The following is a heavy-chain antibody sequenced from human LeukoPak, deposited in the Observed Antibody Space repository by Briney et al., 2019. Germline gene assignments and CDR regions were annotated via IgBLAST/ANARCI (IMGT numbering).Heavy chain of an antibody. J-gene: IGHJ4*02. Sequence: PSETLSLTCTVVSGCSISSSSYYWGWIRQRPGKGLEWIGSFYYSESTYYNPSLKSRVTISTDTSKNQFSLKLSSVTAADTAVYYCARLWRAAIDYGGQGILVTVSS. V-gene: IGHV4-39*01. D-gene: IGHD1-1*01. CDR3: ARLWRAAIDY. CDR2: FYYSEST. CDR1: GCSISSSSYY.